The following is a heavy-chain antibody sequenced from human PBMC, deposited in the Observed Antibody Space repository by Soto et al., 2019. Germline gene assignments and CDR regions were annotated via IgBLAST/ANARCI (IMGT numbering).Heavy chain of an antibody. Sequence: QVQLQESGPGMVKPSETLSLTCTVSGGSISTYHWSWLRQPPGKGLEWIGYIYPRGGTNHNPALKRRVTISLDTSKHQFPLKLSSVTAADTAVYYCARHAGTVWTYLDYWGQGTLVTVSS. V-gene: IGHV4-59*08. CDR3: ARHAGTVWTYLDY. D-gene: IGHD3-16*02. CDR2: IYPRGGT. CDR1: GGSISTYH. J-gene: IGHJ4*02.